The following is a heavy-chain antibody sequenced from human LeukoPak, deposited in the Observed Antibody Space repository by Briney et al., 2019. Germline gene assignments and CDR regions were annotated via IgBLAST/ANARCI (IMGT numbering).Heavy chain of an antibody. D-gene: IGHD2-8*01. V-gene: IGHV3-30-3*01. CDR3: ARGVHCSNGVCYRGCLDY. Sequence: AGSLRLSCAASGFTFSSYAMHWVRQAPGKGLEGGAGISYDRSNNYYADSVKGQFTISTDNSKNTLYLQVTTLRPEDTAVYYCARGVHCSNGVCYRGCLDYWGQGTLVTVSS. CDR1: GFTFSSYA. J-gene: IGHJ4*02. CDR2: ISYDRSNN.